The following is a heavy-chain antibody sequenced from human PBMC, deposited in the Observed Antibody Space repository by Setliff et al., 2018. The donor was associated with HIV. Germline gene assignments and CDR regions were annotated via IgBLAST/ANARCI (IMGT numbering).Heavy chain of an antibody. Sequence: SETLSLTCTGSGGSISSGSYYWGWIRQPPGKGLEWIGSIYYSGSTYYNPSLQSRVTISVDTSKNLFSLSLSSVTASDTAVYYCARQAIFGYYDSSGYLDYWGQGTLVTVSS. CDR2: IYYSGST. D-gene: IGHD3-22*01. V-gene: IGHV4-39*01. CDR1: GGSISSGSYY. CDR3: ARQAIFGYYDSSGYLDY. J-gene: IGHJ4*02.